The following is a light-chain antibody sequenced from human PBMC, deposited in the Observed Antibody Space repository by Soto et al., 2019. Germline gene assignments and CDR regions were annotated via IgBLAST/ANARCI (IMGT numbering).Light chain of an antibody. J-gene: IGLJ1*01. CDR1: SSDVGGHNC. CDR3: NSYTSSFTYV. Sequence: QSALTQPASVSGSPGQSITISCTGTSSDVGGHNCVSWYQQHPGKAPKLMIYNVSNRPSEISNRFSGSKSGNTASLTISGLQAEDEADYYCNSYTSSFTYVFGTATKLTVL. V-gene: IGLV2-14*01. CDR2: NVS.